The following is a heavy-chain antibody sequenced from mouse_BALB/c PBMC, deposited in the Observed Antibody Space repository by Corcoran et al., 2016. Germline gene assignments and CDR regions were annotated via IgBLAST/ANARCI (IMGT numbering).Heavy chain of an antibody. V-gene: IGHV14-3*02. Sequence: EVQLHQSGAELVKPGASVKLSCTASGFNMKDTYMHWVKQRPEQGLEWIGRVDPANGNTKYDPKFQGKATITADTSSNTAYLQLSSLTSEDTAVYYCANWDWYFDVWGAGTTVTVSS. J-gene: IGHJ1*01. CDR1: GFNMKDTY. CDR3: ANWDWYFDV. D-gene: IGHD4-1*01. CDR2: VDPANGNT.